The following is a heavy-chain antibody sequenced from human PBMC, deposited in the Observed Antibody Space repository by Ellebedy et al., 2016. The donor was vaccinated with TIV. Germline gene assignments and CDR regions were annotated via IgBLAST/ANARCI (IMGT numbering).Heavy chain of an antibody. J-gene: IGHJ4*02. CDR1: GASITTYY. CDR3: ARGGYNANFNY. Sequence: MPSETLSLTCNVSGASITTYYWNWIRQSPGKGLEWIGYMSYSGSTNYNPSLKSRVTISVDTSKNQVSLKLNSVTAADTAVYYCARGGYNANFNYWGQGTQVTVSS. CDR2: MSYSGST. V-gene: IGHV4-59*08. D-gene: IGHD5-24*01.